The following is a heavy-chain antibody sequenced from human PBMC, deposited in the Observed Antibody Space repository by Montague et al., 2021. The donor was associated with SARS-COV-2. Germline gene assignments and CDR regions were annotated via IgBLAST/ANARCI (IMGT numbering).Heavy chain of an antibody. CDR2: IHPYGDI. CDR1: GDSVTERY. D-gene: IGHD3-10*01. J-gene: IGHJ6*02. Sequence: SETLSLTCTVSGDSVTERYLNWVRQAAGKGLEWIGFIHPYGDIHYNASLKSRVILSRDASKNQFSLKLTAVTAADTAVYYCVREKLIRGLRHGMDVWGQGTTVIVSS. V-gene: IGHV4-4*07. CDR3: VREKLIRGLRHGMDV.